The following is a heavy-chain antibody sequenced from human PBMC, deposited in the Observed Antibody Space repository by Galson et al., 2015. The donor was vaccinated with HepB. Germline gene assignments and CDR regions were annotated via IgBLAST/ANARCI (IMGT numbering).Heavy chain of an antibody. J-gene: IGHJ5*02. V-gene: IGHV4-59*08. CDR2: IYYSGST. D-gene: IGHD3-22*01. CDR1: GGSISSYY. CDR3: ARQSITMMGTGYNWFDP. Sequence: QVQLQESGPGLVKPSETLSLTCTVSGGSISSYYWSWIRRPPGKGLEWIGYIYYSGSTNYNPSLKSRITISVDTSKNQFSLKLSSVTAADTAVYYCARQSITMMGTGYNWFDPWGQGTLVTVSS.